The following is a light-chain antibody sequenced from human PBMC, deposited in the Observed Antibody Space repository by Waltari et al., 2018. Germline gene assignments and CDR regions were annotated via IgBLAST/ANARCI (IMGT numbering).Light chain of an antibody. V-gene: IGKV3-20*01. CDR3: QQYGNSPWT. Sequence: EIVLTQSPGTLSLSPGERATLSCRASQSVRSSYLAWYQQKPGQAPGLLIHDASRRATGIPDRFSGSGSGTDFTLTITGLEPEDFAVYYCQQYGNSPWTFAQGTKVEIK. CDR1: QSVRSSY. J-gene: IGKJ1*01. CDR2: DAS.